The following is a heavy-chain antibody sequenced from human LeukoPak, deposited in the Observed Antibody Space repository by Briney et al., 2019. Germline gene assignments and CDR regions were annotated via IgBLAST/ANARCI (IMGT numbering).Heavy chain of an antibody. J-gene: IGHJ4*02. D-gene: IGHD3-22*01. CDR3: ARLPIVVITSGGY. CDR2: IYSDGST. CDR1: GFIVSSSY. V-gene: IGHV3-53*01. Sequence: GGSLRLSCAASGFIVSSSYMTWVRQAPGEGLEWLSVIYSDGSTYYADSVKGRFTILRDNSKNTLYLQMNSLRAEDTAVYYCARLPIVVITSGGYWGQGTLVTDSS.